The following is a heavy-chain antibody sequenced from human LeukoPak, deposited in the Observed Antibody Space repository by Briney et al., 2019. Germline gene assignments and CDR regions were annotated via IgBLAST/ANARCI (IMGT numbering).Heavy chain of an antibody. J-gene: IGHJ4*02. CDR3: ASGYDFWSGYYFDY. CDR1: GGSISSGSYY. V-gene: IGHV4-61*02. D-gene: IGHD3-3*01. Sequence: SETLSLTCTVSGGSISSGSYYWSWIRQPAGKGLEWIGRIYTSGSTNYNPSLKSRVTISVDTSKNQFSLKLSSVTAADTAMYYCASGYDFWSGYYFDYWGQGTLVTVSS. CDR2: IYTSGST.